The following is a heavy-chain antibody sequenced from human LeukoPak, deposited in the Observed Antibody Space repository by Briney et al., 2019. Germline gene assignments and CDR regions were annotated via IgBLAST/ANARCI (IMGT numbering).Heavy chain of an antibody. Sequence: GGSLRLSCAASGFRFRSYAMSWVRQAPGKGLEWVSSFSGGDGSTYYADSVKGRFTISRDNSKNTLFLQMNSLRAEDTAVYFCAKGDAYCGGDCFPDWGQGTLVTVSS. CDR1: GFRFRSYA. V-gene: IGHV3-23*01. D-gene: IGHD2-21*02. CDR2: FSGGDGST. J-gene: IGHJ4*02. CDR3: AKGDAYCGGDCFPD.